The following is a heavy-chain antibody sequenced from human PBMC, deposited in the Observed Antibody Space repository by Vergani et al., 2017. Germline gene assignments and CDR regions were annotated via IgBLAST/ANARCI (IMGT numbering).Heavy chain of an antibody. J-gene: IGHJ4*02. V-gene: IGHV3-30-3*01. CDR2: ISYDGSNK. Sequence: QVQLVQSGAEVKKPGASVKVSCKASGYTFTSYAMHWVRQAPGKGLEWVAVISYDGSNKYYADSVKGRFTISRDNSKNTLYLQMNSLRAEDTAVYYCARVAKGGFDYWGQGTLVTVSS. D-gene: IGHD3-3*02. CDR3: ARVAKGGFDY. CDR1: GYTFTSYA.